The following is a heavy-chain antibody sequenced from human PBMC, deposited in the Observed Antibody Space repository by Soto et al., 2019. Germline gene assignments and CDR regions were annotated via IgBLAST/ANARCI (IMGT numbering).Heavy chain of an antibody. CDR2: IYHSGST. Sequence: QVQLQESGPGLVKPSGTLSLTCAVSGGSISSSNWWSWVRQPPGKGLEWIGEIYHSGSTNYNPPLKSRVTMSVDKSKNQFSLKLSSVTAADTAVYYCARAAMGGSSWPFDYWGQGTLVTVSS. J-gene: IGHJ4*02. V-gene: IGHV4-4*02. CDR3: ARAAMGGSSWPFDY. CDR1: GGSISSSNW. D-gene: IGHD6-13*01.